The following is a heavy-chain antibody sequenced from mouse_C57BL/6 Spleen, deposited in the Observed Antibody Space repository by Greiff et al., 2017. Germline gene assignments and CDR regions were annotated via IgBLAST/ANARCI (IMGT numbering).Heavy chain of an antibody. J-gene: IGHJ3*01. CDR2: INPNNGGT. CDR1: GYTFTDYY. CDR3: ARDYGSSLLFAY. Sequence: VQLQQSGPELVKPGASVKISCKASGYTFTDYYMNWVKQSHGKSLEWIGDINPNNGGTSYNQKFKGKATLTVDKSSSTAYMELRSLTSEDSAVYYCARDYGSSLLFAYWGQGTLVTVSA. V-gene: IGHV1-26*01. D-gene: IGHD1-1*01.